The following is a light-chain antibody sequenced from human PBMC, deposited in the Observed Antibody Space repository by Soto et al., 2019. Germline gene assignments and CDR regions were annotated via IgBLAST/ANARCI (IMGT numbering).Light chain of an antibody. J-gene: IGKJ1*01. CDR2: DAS. V-gene: IGKV3-20*01. CDR3: QQYGSIPWT. CDR1: HTVRNNY. Sequence: EVVLTQSPGTLSLSPGERATLSCRASHTVRNNYLAWYQQKPGQAPRLLIYDASSRATGIPDRFSGGGSGTDFTLTISRLEPEDFAVYYCQQYGSIPWTFGQGTKVDI.